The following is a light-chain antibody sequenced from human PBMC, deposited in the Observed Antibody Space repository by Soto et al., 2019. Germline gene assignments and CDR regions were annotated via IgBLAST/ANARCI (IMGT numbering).Light chain of an antibody. CDR2: LNSDGSH. CDR3: QTWGTGIRV. CDR1: SGHSSYA. V-gene: IGLV4-69*01. J-gene: IGLJ3*02. Sequence: QTVVTQSPSASASLGASVKLTCTLSSGHSSYAIAWHQQQPEKGPRYLMKLNSDGSHSKGDGIPDRFSGSSSGAERYLIISSLQSEDEADYYCQTWGTGIRVFGGGTQLTVL.